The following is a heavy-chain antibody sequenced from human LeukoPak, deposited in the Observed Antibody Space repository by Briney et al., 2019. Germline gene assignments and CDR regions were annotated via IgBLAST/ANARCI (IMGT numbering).Heavy chain of an antibody. Sequence: SETLSLTCTVSASSISSNFHWAWIRPPPEKGLEWIGSIYHTGSTNYNPSLKSRVTISMDKSKNQLSLKLNFVTAADTAVYYCARDRGGYTYSHDYWGQGTLVTVSS. CDR1: ASSISSNFH. J-gene: IGHJ4*02. D-gene: IGHD5-18*01. V-gene: IGHV4-38-2*02. CDR2: IYHTGST. CDR3: ARDRGGYTYSHDY.